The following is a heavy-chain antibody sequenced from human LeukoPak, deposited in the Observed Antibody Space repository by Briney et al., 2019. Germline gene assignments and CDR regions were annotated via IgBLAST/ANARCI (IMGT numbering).Heavy chain of an antibody. CDR3: VRDRYCSRTSCYYLDY. J-gene: IGHJ4*02. V-gene: IGHV3-7*01. D-gene: IGHD2-2*01. CDR1: GFTFSSYW. Sequence: GGSLRLSCAASGFTFSSYWMSWVRQAPGKGLEWVANIKQDGSEKNYVDSVKGRFTIFRDDAKNSLYLQMNSLRAEDTAVYYCVRDRYCSRTSCYYLDYWGQGTLVTVSS. CDR2: IKQDGSEK.